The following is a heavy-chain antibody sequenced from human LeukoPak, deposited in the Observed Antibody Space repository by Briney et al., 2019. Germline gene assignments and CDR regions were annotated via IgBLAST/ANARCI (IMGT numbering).Heavy chain of an antibody. CDR2: IKQDGSEK. CDR1: GFTFSSYW. J-gene: IGHJ6*03. V-gene: IGHV3-7*01. Sequence: GGSLRLSCAASGFTFSSYWMSWVRQAPGKGLEWVANIKQDGSEKYYVDSVKGRFTISRDNAKNSLYLHMNSLRAEDTAVYYCARDGITIFGVVIPLPAPYYMDVRGKGTTVTVSS. D-gene: IGHD3-3*01. CDR3: ARDGITIFGVVIPLPAPYYMDV.